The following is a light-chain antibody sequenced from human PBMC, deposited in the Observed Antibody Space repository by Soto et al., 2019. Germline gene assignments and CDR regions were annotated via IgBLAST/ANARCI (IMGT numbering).Light chain of an antibody. CDR3: QQFGRSPPQYT. CDR2: GTS. J-gene: IGKJ2*01. Sequence: EIVLTQSPGTLSLSLGERATLSCRASQSVSSSYLAWYQQKPGQAPRLLIYGTSIRATGIPDRISGSGSGTDFTLTISRPEPEDFAVYYCQQFGRSPPQYTFGQGTKLEIK. V-gene: IGKV3-20*01. CDR1: QSVSSSY.